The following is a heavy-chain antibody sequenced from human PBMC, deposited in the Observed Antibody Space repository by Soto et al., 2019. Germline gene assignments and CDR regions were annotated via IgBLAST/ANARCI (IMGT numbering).Heavy chain of an antibody. D-gene: IGHD2-21*02. J-gene: IGHJ6*02. CDR3: ARAPGAHCGGDCGGMDV. CDR2: IYYSGGT. Sequence: QVQLQESGPGLVKPSETLSLTCTVSGGSVSSGGYHWSWIRQPPGKGLEWIAYIYYSGGTNYNPSLKSRVTISVDTSKNQFSLKLSSVTAADTAVYYCARAPGAHCGGDCGGMDVWGQGTTVTVSS. V-gene: IGHV4-61*08. CDR1: GGSVSSGGYH.